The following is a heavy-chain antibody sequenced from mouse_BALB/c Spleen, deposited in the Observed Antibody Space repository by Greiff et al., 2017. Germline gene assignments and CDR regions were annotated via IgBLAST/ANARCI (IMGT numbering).Heavy chain of an antibody. D-gene: IGHD2-3*01. Sequence: EVKVEESGPGLVKPSQSLSLTCSVTGYSITSGYYGNWIRQFPGNKLEWMGYISYDGSNNYNPSLINRISITRDTSKNQFFLKLNSVTTEDTATYYCAIPTYDGYMDYWGQGTSVTVSS. CDR2: ISYDGSN. J-gene: IGHJ4*01. V-gene: IGHV3-6*02. CDR1: GYSITSGYY. CDR3: AIPTYDGYMDY.